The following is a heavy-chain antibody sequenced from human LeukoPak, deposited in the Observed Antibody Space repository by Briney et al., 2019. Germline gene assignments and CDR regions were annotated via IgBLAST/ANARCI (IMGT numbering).Heavy chain of an antibody. Sequence: GASVNVSCKASGGTFSSYAISWVRQAAGQGLAWMGGIIPIFGTANYAQKFQGRVTITADESTSTAYMELSSLRSEDTAVYYCARDPNYYGSGSYRVFDYWGQGTLVTVSS. J-gene: IGHJ4*02. V-gene: IGHV1-69*13. CDR3: ARDPNYYGSGSYRVFDY. D-gene: IGHD3-10*01. CDR1: GGTFSSYA. CDR2: IIPIFGTA.